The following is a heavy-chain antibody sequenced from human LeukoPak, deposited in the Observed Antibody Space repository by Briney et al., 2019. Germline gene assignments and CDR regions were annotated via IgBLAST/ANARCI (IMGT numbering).Heavy chain of an antibody. CDR3: ASLGYWGDWGFVDV. J-gene: IGHJ6*02. V-gene: IGHV6-1*01. CDR1: GDSVSSNSAA. CDR2: TYYRSKWYN. Sequence: SQTLSLTCAISGDSVSSNSAAWNWIRQSPSRGLEWLGRTYYRSKWYNDYAVSVKSRITINPDTSKNQFCLQLNSVTPEDTAVYYCASLGYWGDWGFVDVWGQGTTVTVSS. D-gene: IGHD2-15*01.